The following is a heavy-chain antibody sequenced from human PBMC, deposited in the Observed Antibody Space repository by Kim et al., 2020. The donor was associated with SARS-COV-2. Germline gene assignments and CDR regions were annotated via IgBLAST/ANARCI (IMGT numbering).Heavy chain of an antibody. D-gene: IGHD3-10*01. V-gene: IGHV3-30*18. Sequence: GGSLRLSCAASGFTFSSYAMHWVRQAPGKGLEWVAVISYDGSNKYYADSVKGRFTISRDNSKNTLYLQMNSLRAEDTAVYYCAKESGSGSYYAWIDYYYGMDVSGQRATCTVSS. CDR2: ISYDGSNK. CDR3: AKESGSGSYYAWIDYYYGMDV. CDR1: GFTFSSYA. J-gene: IGHJ6*02.